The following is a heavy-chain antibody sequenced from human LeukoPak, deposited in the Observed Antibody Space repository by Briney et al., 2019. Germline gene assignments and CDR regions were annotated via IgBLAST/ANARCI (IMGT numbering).Heavy chain of an antibody. CDR2: IRGDGVTT. CDR3: AKNVREADWYYYYMDV. V-gene: IGHV3-23*01. D-gene: IGHD3-9*01. CDR1: GFTFSSHG. J-gene: IGHJ6*03. Sequence: GGSLRLSCAASGFTFSSHGMNWVRQAPGKGLEWVSGIRGDGVTTYYADSVKGRFTISRDNSKNTLYLQMNSLRAEDTAVYYCAKNVREADWYYYYMDVWGKGTTVTVSS.